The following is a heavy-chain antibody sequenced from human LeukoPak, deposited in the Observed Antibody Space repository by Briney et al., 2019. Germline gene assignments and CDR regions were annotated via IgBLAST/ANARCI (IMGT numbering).Heavy chain of an antibody. D-gene: IGHD6-19*01. CDR2: ISGSGGST. V-gene: IGHV3-23*01. CDR1: GFTFSSYA. J-gene: IGHJ4*02. CDR3: AKDPDDSSGWYGGVFDY. Sequence: GGSLRLSCAASGFTFSSYAMSWVRQAPGKGLEWVSAISGSGGSTYYADSVKGRFTISRDNSKNTLYLQMNSLRAEDTAVYYCAKDPDDSSGWYGGVFDYWGQGTLVTVSS.